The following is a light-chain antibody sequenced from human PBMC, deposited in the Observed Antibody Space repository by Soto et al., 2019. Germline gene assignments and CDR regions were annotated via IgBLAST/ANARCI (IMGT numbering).Light chain of an antibody. CDR1: QSVRSSY. V-gene: IGKV3-20*01. Sequence: EIVLAQSPGTVSLSPGERATVSCSATQSVRSSYLAWYQQKPGQAPRLLIYGASSRATGIPDRFSGSGSGTDFTLTISRLETEDFAVYYCKQYGSSPATFGKGTKVDIK. CDR3: KQYGSSPAT. CDR2: GAS. J-gene: IGKJ1*01.